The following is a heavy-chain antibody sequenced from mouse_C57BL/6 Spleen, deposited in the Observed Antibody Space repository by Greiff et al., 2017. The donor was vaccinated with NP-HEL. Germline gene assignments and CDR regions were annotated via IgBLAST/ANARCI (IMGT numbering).Heavy chain of an antibody. J-gene: IGHJ2*01. CDR2: IDPSDSYT. CDR3: ARLATTVVSFDY. V-gene: IGHV1-69*01. CDR1: GYTFTSYW. D-gene: IGHD1-1*01. Sequence: VQLQQSGAELVMPGASVKLSCKASGYTFTSYWMHWVKQRPGQGLEWIGEIDPSDSYTNYNQKFKGKSTLTVDKSSSTAYMQLSSLTSEDSAVYYCARLATTVVSFDYWGQGTTLTVSS.